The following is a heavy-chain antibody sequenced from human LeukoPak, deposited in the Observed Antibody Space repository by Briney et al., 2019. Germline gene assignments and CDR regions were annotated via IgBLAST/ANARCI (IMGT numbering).Heavy chain of an antibody. CDR1: GYTLTELS. J-gene: IGHJ5*02. V-gene: IGHV1-24*01. CDR2: FDPEDGET. D-gene: IGHD2-2*01. Sequence: ASVKVSCKVSGYTLTELSMHWVRQAPGKGLEWMGGFDPEDGETIYAQKFQGRVTMTEDTSTDTAYMELSSLRSEDTAVYYCARPYCSSTSCYSWFDPWGQGTLVTVSS. CDR3: ARPYCSSTSCYSWFDP.